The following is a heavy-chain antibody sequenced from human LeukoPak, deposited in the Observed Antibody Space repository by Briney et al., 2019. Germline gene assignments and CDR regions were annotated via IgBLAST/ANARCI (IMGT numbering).Heavy chain of an antibody. CDR1: GFTFSSYW. D-gene: IGHD2-21*02. CDR3: ARMRSLRD. Sequence: GGSLRLSCATSGFTFSSYWISWVRQAPGKGLEWVANIRQDGGEKYYVDSVKGRFTISRDNAKNSLHLQMNSLRAEDTAVYYCARMRSLRDWGQGTLVTVSS. J-gene: IGHJ4*02. V-gene: IGHV3-7*01. CDR2: IRQDGGEK.